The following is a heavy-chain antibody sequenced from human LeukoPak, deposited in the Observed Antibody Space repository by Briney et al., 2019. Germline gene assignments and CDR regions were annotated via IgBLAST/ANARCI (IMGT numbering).Heavy chain of an antibody. V-gene: IGHV4-39*07. D-gene: IGHD2-2*01. Sequence: SETLSLTCTVSGVSISSYYWGWIRQPPGKGLEWIGSIYYSGSTYYNPSLKSRVTISVDTSKNQFSLKLSSVTAADTAVYYCARDCSSTSCYGINWFDPWGQGTLVTVSS. CDR1: GVSISSYY. J-gene: IGHJ5*02. CDR2: IYYSGST. CDR3: ARDCSSTSCYGINWFDP.